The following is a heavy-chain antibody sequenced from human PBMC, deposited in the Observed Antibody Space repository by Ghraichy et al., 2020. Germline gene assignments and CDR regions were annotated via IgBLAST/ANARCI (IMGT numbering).Heavy chain of an antibody. Sequence: SETLSLTCAVYGGSFSGYYWSWIRQPPGKGLEWIGEINHSGSTNYNPSLKSRVTISVDTSKNQFSLKLSSVTAADTAVYYCARGSHDFWSGYYLVGRGRYYGMDVWGQGTTVTVSS. J-gene: IGHJ6*02. CDR3: ARGSHDFWSGYYLVGRGRYYGMDV. CDR1: GGSFSGYY. CDR2: INHSGST. D-gene: IGHD3-3*01. V-gene: IGHV4-34*01.